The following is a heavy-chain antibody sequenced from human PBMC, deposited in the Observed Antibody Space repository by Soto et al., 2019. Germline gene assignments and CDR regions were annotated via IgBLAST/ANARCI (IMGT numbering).Heavy chain of an antibody. D-gene: IGHD1-26*01. CDR2: MNPNSGNT. V-gene: IGHV1-8*01. CDR3: ARGGRHYYNYGRGA. Sequence: ASVKVSCKASGYTFTSYDINWVRQATGQGLEWMGWMNPNSGNTGYAQKFQGRVTMTRNTSISTAYMELSSLRSEDTAVYYCARGGRHYYNYGRGAWGQETTCTVAS. CDR1: GYTFTSYD. J-gene: IGHJ6*02.